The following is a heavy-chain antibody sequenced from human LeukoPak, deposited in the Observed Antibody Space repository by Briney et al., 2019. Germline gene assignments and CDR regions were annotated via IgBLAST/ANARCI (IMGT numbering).Heavy chain of an antibody. Sequence: SETLSLTCAVYGGSFSGYYWSWIRQPPGKGLEWIGEINHSGSTNYNPSLKSRVTISVDTSKNQFSLKLSSVTAADTAVYYCARRGGYYGFSWFDPWGQGTLVTVSS. V-gene: IGHV4-34*01. CDR2: INHSGST. D-gene: IGHD1-26*01. J-gene: IGHJ5*02. CDR1: GGSFSGYY. CDR3: ARRGGYYGFSWFDP.